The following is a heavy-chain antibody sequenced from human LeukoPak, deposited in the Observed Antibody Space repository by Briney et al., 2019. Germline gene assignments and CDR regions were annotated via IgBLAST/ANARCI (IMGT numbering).Heavy chain of an antibody. Sequence: ASVKVSCTASGFTFTSSAMQWVREARGERLEWIGWIVVGSGHTNYAQKFQERFTTSRDMSPTTAYMELSSLRSADTAPYYCAALGGNIVGVGYWGQGTLVTVSS. V-gene: IGHV1-58*02. CDR2: IVVGSGHT. J-gene: IGHJ4*02. D-gene: IGHD2/OR15-2a*01. CDR3: AALGGNIVGVGY. CDR1: GFTFTSSA.